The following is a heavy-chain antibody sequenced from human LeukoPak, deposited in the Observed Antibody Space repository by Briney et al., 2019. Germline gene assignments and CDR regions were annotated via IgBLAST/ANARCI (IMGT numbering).Heavy chain of an antibody. V-gene: IGHV4-30-2*01. Sequence: SETLSLTCAVSGGSISSGGYSWSWIRQPPGKGLEWIGYIYHSGGTYYNPSLKSRVTISVDRSKNQFSLKLSSVTAADTAVYYCARSSGGYYFDYWGQGTLVTVSS. CDR1: GGSISSGGYS. CDR3: ARSSGGYYFDY. J-gene: IGHJ4*02. CDR2: IYHSGGT. D-gene: IGHD1-26*01.